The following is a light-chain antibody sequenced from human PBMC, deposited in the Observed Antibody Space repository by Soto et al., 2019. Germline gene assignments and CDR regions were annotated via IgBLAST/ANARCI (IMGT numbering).Light chain of an antibody. CDR3: QQYFNTPIT. V-gene: IGKV4-1*01. Sequence: IVFTQSPDSLAVSLGERATINCRSSQSVLYNSNNKNYLAWYQQKPGQPPKLLIYWASSRESGVPDRFSGSGSGTDFTLTISSLQAEDVAVYYCQQYFNTPITFGQGTRLEIK. CDR1: QSVLYNSNNKNY. CDR2: WAS. J-gene: IGKJ5*01.